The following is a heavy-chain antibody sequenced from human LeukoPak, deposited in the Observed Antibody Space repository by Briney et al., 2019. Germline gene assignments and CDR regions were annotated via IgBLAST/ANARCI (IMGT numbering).Heavy chain of an antibody. D-gene: IGHD2-2*01. V-gene: IGHV4-34*01. J-gene: IGHJ4*02. CDR3: ARGFTGCSSTSCGY. Sequence: SETLSLTCAVYGGSFSGYYWSWIRQPPGKGLEWIGEINHSGSTNYNPSLKSRVTISVDTSKNQFSLKLSSVTAADTAVYYCARGFTGCSSTSCGYWGQGTLVTVSS. CDR1: GGSFSGYY. CDR2: INHSGST.